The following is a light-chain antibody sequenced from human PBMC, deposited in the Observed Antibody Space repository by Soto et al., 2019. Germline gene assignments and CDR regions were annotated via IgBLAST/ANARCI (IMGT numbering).Light chain of an antibody. CDR1: QSISSW. Sequence: DIQMTQSPSTLSASVGDRVTITCRASQSISSWLAWYQQKPGKAPKLLIYKASSLESGVPSRFSGSGSATEFTLTISSLQPDDFAPYYCQQYNSLCTFGQGTKVEIK. V-gene: IGKV1-5*03. J-gene: IGKJ1*01. CDR2: KAS. CDR3: QQYNSLCT.